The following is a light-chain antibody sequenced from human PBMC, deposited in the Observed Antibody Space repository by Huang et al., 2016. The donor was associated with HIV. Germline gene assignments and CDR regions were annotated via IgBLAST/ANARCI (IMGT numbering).Light chain of an antibody. Sequence: DIVMTQSPDSLAVSRGERATINCKSSQSVLYTSTNPKFLNWFQHKPGQPPRLLLYWASTRESGVPDRFSGSGSGTDFNLTINSLQIEDVAVYYCQQSYAAPRTFGQGTKVAIK. J-gene: IGKJ1*01. V-gene: IGKV4-1*01. CDR3: QQSYAAPRT. CDR2: WAS. CDR1: QSVLYTSTNPKF.